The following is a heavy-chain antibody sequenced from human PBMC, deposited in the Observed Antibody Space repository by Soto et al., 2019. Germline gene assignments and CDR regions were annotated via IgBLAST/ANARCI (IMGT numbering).Heavy chain of an antibody. CDR3: ARENSVQAWLHHFDH. D-gene: IGHD5-18*01. CDR2: ISDDGASI. Sequence: LRLSCEASGFSFSSFAMNWVRQAPGRGLEWVSYISDDGASIYYADSLKGRFTISRENAKNSLSLQMNNLRAEDTAVYYCARENSVQAWLHHFDHWGLGTLVTVSS. J-gene: IGHJ4*02. CDR1: GFSFSSFA. V-gene: IGHV3-48*03.